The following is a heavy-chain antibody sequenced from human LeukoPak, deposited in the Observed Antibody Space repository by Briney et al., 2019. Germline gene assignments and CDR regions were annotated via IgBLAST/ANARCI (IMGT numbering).Heavy chain of an antibody. J-gene: IGHJ3*02. V-gene: IGHV3-30*04. D-gene: IGHD2-15*01. CDR2: ISYDGSNK. CDR3: AKRGYCRGGTCFSHDAFDI. CDR1: GFTFSSYA. Sequence: HPGRSLRLSCAASGFTFSSYAMHWVRQAPGKGLEWVAVISYDGSNKYYADSVKGRFTISRDNSKNTLYLQMNSLRAEDTAVYYCAKRGYCRGGTCFSHDAFDIWGQGTMVTVSS.